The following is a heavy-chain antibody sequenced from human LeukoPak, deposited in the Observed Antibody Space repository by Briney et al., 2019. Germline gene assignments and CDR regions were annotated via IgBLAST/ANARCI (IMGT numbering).Heavy chain of an antibody. CDR2: IYYSGST. CDR3: ARPDPHYYDSSGNAFDI. D-gene: IGHD3-22*01. V-gene: IGHV4-39*01. Sequence: PSETLSLTCTVSGGSISSGSYYWDWIRQPPGKGLEWIGSIYYSGSTYYNPSLKSRVTISVDTSKNQFSLKLSSVTAADTAVYYCARPDPHYYDSSGNAFDIWGQGTMVTVSS. CDR1: GGSISSGSYY. J-gene: IGHJ3*02.